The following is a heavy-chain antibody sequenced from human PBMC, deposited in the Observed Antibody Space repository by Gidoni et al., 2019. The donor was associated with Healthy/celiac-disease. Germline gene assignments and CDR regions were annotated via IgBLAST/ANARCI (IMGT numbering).Heavy chain of an antibody. CDR1: GFTFSSYA. CDR2: ISGSGGST. J-gene: IGHJ4*02. V-gene: IGHV3-23*01. Sequence: EVQLLESGGGLVQPGGSLRLSCAASGFTFSSYAMSWVRQAPGKGLEWVSAISGSGGSTYYADSVKGRFTISRDNSKNTLYLQMNSLRAEDTAVYYCAKRGYYGRGPKGGPLDYWGQGTLVTVSS. CDR3: AKRGYYGRGPKGGPLDY. D-gene: IGHD3-10*01.